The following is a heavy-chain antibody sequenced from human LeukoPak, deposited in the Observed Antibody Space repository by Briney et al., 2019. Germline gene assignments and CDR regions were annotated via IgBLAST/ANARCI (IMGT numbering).Heavy chain of an antibody. CDR3: ARGRIAAAGAFDY. CDR2: INHSGST. D-gene: IGHD6-13*01. J-gene: IGHJ4*02. Sequence: SETLSLTCAVYGGSFSGYYWSWIRQPPGKGLQWIGEINHSGSTNYNPSLKSRVTISVDTSKNQFSLMLSSVTAADTAVYYCARGRIAAAGAFDYWGQGTLVTVSS. CDR1: GGSFSGYY. V-gene: IGHV4-34*01.